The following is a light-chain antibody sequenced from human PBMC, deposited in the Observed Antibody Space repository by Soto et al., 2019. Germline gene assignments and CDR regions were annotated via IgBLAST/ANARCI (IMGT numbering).Light chain of an antibody. J-gene: IGKJ4*01. V-gene: IGKV3-20*01. CDR2: VSS. Sequence: IVLTQSPGTLSLSPGEGATLSCRASQDVDNNFLAWYQQRPGQAPRLLIYVSSRRATGIPDRFSGSGSGTDFTLTISRVGPEDTAVYFCHHYYSSITFGGGTKVEFK. CDR3: HHYYSSIT. CDR1: QDVDNNF.